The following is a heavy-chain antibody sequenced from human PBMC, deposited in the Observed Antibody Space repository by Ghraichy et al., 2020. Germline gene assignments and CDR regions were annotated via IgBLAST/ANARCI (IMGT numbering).Heavy chain of an antibody. D-gene: IGHD6-19*01. V-gene: IGHV3-7*04. CDR1: GFTFSSYW. CDR3: ARGIAVAGTDFDY. Sequence: SLRLSCAASGFTFSSYWMSWVRQAPGKGLEWVANIKQDGSEKYYVDSVKGRFTISRDNAKNSLYLQMNSLRAEDTAVYYCARGIAVAGTDFDYWGQGTLVTVSS. J-gene: IGHJ4*02. CDR2: IKQDGSEK.